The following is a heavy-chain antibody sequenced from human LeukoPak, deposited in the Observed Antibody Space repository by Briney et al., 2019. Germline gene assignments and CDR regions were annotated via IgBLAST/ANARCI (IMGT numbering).Heavy chain of an antibody. V-gene: IGHV4-34*01. D-gene: IGHD3-10*01. Sequence: SETLSLTCAVYGGSFSGYYWSWIRQPPGKGLEWIGEINHSGSTNYNPSLKSRVTISVDTSKNQFSLKLSSVTAADTAVYYCARRRYYGSGSYYPNWFDPWGQGTLVTVSS. J-gene: IGHJ5*02. CDR1: GGSFSGYY. CDR2: INHSGST. CDR3: ARRRYYGSGSYYPNWFDP.